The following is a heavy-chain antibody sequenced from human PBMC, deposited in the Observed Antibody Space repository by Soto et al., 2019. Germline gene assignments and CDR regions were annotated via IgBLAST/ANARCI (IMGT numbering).Heavy chain of an antibody. J-gene: IGHJ4*02. Sequence: PGGSLRLSCAASGLIVTNNYMSWVRQAPGKGLQWVSFIYTGESTYYADSVEGRFTISRDKSTNSVHLQMSDLRAEDTAVYYCVGSSSSYYFESWGQGTPVTVSS. CDR1: GLIVTNNY. D-gene: IGHD6-25*01. CDR2: IYTGEST. CDR3: VGSSSSYYFES. V-gene: IGHV3-53*01.